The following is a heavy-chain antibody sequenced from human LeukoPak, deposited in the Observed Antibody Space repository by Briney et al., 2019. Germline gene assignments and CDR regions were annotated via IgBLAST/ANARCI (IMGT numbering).Heavy chain of an antibody. V-gene: IGHV3-9*01. CDR2: ISRNSGSI. CDR1: GFTFDDYA. J-gene: IGHJ4*02. Sequence: PGRSLRLSCAASGFTFDDYAMHWVRQAPGKGLEWVSGISRNSGSIGYADSVKGRFTISRDNAKNSLYLQMNSLRAEDTALYYCAKEARDGYSYGSGNFDYWGQGTLVTVSS. D-gene: IGHD5-18*01. CDR3: AKEARDGYSYGSGNFDY.